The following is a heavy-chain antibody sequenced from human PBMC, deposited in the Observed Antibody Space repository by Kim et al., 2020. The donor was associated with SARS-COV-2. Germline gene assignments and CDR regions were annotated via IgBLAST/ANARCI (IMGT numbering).Heavy chain of an antibody. CDR3: ARVRGYDPPGLDYYGMDV. V-gene: IGHV4-59*01. J-gene: IGHJ6*02. Sequence: KSRVTISVDTSKNQFSLKLSSVTAADTAVYYCARVRGYDPPGLDYYGMDVWGQGTTVTVSS. D-gene: IGHD5-12*01.